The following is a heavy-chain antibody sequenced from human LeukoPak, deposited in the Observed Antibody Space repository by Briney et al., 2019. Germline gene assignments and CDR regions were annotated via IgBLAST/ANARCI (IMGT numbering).Heavy chain of an antibody. CDR3: ARAHHRRVYDYVWGSYPY. Sequence: GGSLRLSCAASGFTFSSYSTNWVRQAPGKGLEWVSYISSSSSTIYYADSVKGRFTISRDNAKNSLYLQMNSLRAEDTAVYYCARAHHRRVYDYVWGSYPYWGQGTLVTVSS. CDR1: GFTFSSYS. V-gene: IGHV3-48*01. D-gene: IGHD3-16*02. J-gene: IGHJ4*02. CDR2: ISSSSSTI.